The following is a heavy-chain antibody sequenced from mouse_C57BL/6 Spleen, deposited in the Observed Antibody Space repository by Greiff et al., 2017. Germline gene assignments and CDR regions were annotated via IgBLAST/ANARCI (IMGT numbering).Heavy chain of an antibody. J-gene: IGHJ1*03. CDR1: GFSLTSYG. Sequence: VQLVESGPGLVAPSQSLSITCTVSGFSLTSYGVDWVRQPPGKGLEWLEAIWGGGSTNYNSALMSSLSISKDNSKSQVFLKMNSLQTDDTAMYYWAKQGGLRQGWYFDVWGTGTTVTVFS. CDR3: AKQGGLRQGWYFDV. CDR2: IWGGGST. V-gene: IGHV2-9*01. D-gene: IGHD2-4*01.